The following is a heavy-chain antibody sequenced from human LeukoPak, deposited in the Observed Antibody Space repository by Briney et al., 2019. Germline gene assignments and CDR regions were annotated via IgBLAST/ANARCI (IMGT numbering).Heavy chain of an antibody. Sequence: GGSLRLSCAASGFTFRTYAMHWVRQAPGEGLEWVAVISNDAYNKYYADSVKGRFTISRDNSKNTLYLEMNSLRAEDTAVYYCSRDFSGASRIDYWGQGTLATVSS. CDR1: GFTFRTYA. CDR2: ISNDAYNK. J-gene: IGHJ4*02. CDR3: SRDFSGASRIDY. D-gene: IGHD4/OR15-4a*01. V-gene: IGHV3-30-3*01.